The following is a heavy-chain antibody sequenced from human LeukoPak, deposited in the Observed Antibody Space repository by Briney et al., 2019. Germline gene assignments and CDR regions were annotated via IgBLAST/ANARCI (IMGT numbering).Heavy chain of an antibody. Sequence: GGSLRLSCAASRFTFSSYAMSWVRQSPGKGLEWVSGISGSGGTTHDADSVKGRFTISRDNSENTLYLQMSSLRVEDTAVYYCAKGVYSTASGAFDIWGQGTMVTVSS. V-gene: IGHV3-23*01. CDR1: RFTFSSYA. J-gene: IGHJ3*02. CDR2: ISGSGGTT. D-gene: IGHD6-6*01. CDR3: AKGVYSTASGAFDI.